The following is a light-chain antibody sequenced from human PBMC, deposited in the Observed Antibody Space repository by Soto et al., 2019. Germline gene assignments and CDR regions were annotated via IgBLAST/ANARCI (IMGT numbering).Light chain of an antibody. CDR3: QRYNSAPQT. J-gene: IGKJ1*01. CDR2: AAS. Sequence: DIQMTQSPSSLSASVGDRVTITCRASQGISNYLAWYQQKPGRVPKLLIYAASTLQSGVPSRFSGSGSGTDFTLIICSLQPEDVATYYCQRYNSAPQTFGQGAKVDI. V-gene: IGKV1-27*01. CDR1: QGISNY.